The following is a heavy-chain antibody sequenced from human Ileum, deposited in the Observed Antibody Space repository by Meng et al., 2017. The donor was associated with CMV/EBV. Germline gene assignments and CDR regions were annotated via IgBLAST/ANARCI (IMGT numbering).Heavy chain of an antibody. CDR3: ARDLEYSSTIFGSDY. D-gene: IGHD6-6*01. V-gene: IGHV3-30-3*01. J-gene: IGHJ4*02. CDR1: RFTFSSCA. CDR2: ISYDGSNK. Sequence: GESLKISCVASRFTFSSCAMHWVRQAPGKGLEWVAVISYDGSNKYYADSVKGRFTISRDNSKNTLFLQMNSLRAEDTAVYYCARDLEYSSTIFGSDYWGQGTLVTVSS.